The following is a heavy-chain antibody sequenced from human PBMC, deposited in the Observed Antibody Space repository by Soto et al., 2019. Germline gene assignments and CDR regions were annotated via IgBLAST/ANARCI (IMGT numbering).Heavy chain of an antibody. J-gene: IGHJ6*02. CDR3: ARGRRYCSSTSCHEAYYYYGMDV. CDR2: IKAGNGNT. Sequence: ASVKVSCKASGYTFTSYAMHWVRQAPGQRLEWMGWIKAGNGNTKYSQKFQGRVTITRDTSASTAYMELSSLRSEDTAVYYCARGRRYCSSTSCHEAYYYYGMDVWGQGTTVTVSS. D-gene: IGHD2-2*01. V-gene: IGHV1-3*01. CDR1: GYTFTSYA.